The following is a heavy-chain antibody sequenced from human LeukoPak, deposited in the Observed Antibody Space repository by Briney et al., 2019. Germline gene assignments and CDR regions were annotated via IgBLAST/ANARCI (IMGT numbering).Heavy chain of an antibody. CDR1: GFTFSSYA. J-gene: IGHJ4*02. V-gene: IGHV3-30-3*01. CDR2: ISYDGSNK. D-gene: IGHD6-13*01. Sequence: GGSLRLSCAASGFTFSSYAMHWVRRAPGKGLEWVAVISYDGSNKYYADSVKGRFTISRDNSKNTLYLQMNSLRAEDTAVYYCARGGSSWYWGQGTLVTVSS. CDR3: ARGGSSWY.